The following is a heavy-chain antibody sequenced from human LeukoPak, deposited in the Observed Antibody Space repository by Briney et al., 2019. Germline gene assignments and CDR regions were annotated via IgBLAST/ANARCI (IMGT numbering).Heavy chain of an antibody. CDR3: ARDQYDTWSRRGNFDS. CDR1: GFSFSLYG. V-gene: IGHV3-7*03. Sequence: GGSLRLSCGASGFSFSLYGMHWVRQAPGKGLEWVANIKLDGSEKNYVDSVKGRFTISRDNTKNSLYLQMNSLRAEDTAVFYCARDQYDTWSRRGNFDSWGQGTLVIVSS. CDR2: IKLDGSEK. J-gene: IGHJ4*02. D-gene: IGHD3-3*01.